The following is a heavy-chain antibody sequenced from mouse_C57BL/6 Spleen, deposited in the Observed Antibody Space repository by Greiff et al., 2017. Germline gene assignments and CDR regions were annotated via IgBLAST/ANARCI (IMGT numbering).Heavy chain of an antibody. J-gene: IGHJ4*01. CDR3: AREGLRRGAMDD. CDR1: GFTFSDYY. V-gene: IGHV5-16*01. Sequence: EVQVVESEGGLVQPGSSMKLSCTASGFTFSDYYMAWVRQVPEKGLEWVANINSDGSSTYYLDSLKSRFIISRDNANNILYLQMSSLKSEDTATYYCAREGLRRGAMDDWGQGTSVTVSS. CDR2: INSDGSST. D-gene: IGHD2-4*01.